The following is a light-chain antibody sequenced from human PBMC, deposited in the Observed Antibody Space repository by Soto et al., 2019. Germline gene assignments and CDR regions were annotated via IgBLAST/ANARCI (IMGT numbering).Light chain of an antibody. Sequence: QAVVTQPPSVSAAPGQKVTISCSGSSSNIGNNYVSWYQQLPGTAPKLLIYENNKRPSGIPDRFSGSKSGTSATLGITGLQTGDEADYYCGTWDSSLSAGWVFGGGTQLTVL. CDR1: SSNIGNNY. CDR3: GTWDSSLSAGWV. CDR2: ENN. V-gene: IGLV1-51*02. J-gene: IGLJ7*01.